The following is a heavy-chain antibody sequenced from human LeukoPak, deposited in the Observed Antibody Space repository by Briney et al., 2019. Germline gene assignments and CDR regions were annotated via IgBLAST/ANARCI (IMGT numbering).Heavy chain of an antibody. J-gene: IGHJ4*02. CDR1: GFTFDHYA. D-gene: IGHD6-19*01. V-gene: IGHV3-9*01. Sequence: GRSLRLSCAASGFTFDHYAMHWVRQAPGKGLEWVSGITWNSDAIGYADSVKGRFTISRDNAKNSLYLQMQSLRPEDTAFSYCATNPPGIAVAGNGNFDNWGQGTLVTVSS. CDR2: ITWNSDAI. CDR3: ATNPPGIAVAGNGNFDN.